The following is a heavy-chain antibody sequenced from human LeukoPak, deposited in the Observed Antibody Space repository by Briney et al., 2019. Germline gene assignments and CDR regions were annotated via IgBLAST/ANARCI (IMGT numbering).Heavy chain of an antibody. CDR1: GFTFSSYA. V-gene: IGHV3-23*01. J-gene: IGHJ4*02. D-gene: IGHD3-10*01. CDR3: AKEQHLWLLGYFDY. CDR2: ISGSGGST. Sequence: PGGSLRLSCAASGFTFSSYAMSWVRQAPGKGLEWVSAISGSGGSTDYAESVKGRFTISRDNSKNTLYLQMNSLRAEDTAVYYCAKEQHLWLLGYFDYWGQGALVTVSS.